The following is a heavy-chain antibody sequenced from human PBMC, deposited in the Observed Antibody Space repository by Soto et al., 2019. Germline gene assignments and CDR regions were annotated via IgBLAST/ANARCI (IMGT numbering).Heavy chain of an antibody. J-gene: IGHJ4*02. CDR1: GGTFYTYA. V-gene: IGHV1-69*01. D-gene: IGHD3-10*01. CDR3: ARDVSVMTSVFGF. CDR2: ITPMIGTT. Sequence: QVHLVQSGAEVKRPGSSVRVSCRASGGTFYTYAFTWVRQAPGQGLEWMGGITPMIGTTKYAQKFHVRVTFSAEESASTAYIELSNLRADDTAVYYCARDVSVMTSVFGFWGQGTLITVSS.